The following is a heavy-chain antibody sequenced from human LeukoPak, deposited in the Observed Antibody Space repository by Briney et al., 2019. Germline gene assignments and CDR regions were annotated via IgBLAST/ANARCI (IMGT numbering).Heavy chain of an antibody. CDR3: ARGGYCSGGSCYQTRKYFQH. CDR2: INHSGST. Sequence: SETLSLTCAVYGGSFSGYYWSWIRQPPGKGLEWIGEINHSGSTNYNPSLKSRVTISVDTSKNQFSLKLSSVTAADTAVYYCARGGYCSGGSCYQTRKYFQHWGQGTLVTVSS. CDR1: GGSFSGYY. D-gene: IGHD2-15*01. V-gene: IGHV4-34*01. J-gene: IGHJ1*01.